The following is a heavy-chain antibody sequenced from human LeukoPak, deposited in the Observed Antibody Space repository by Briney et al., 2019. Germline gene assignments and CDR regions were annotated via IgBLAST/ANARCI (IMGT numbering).Heavy chain of an antibody. J-gene: IGHJ4*02. V-gene: IGHV3-7*01. CDR1: GFTFSTFW. CDR2: MKQDGSAK. D-gene: IGHD5-12*01. Sequence: AGGSLRLSCVASGFTFSTFWMAWVRQAPGQGLEWVANMKQDGSAKHYVDSVKGRFTISRDNAKNSLYLQMNSLRAEDTAVYYCARDVDGNFDYWGQGTLVTVSA. CDR3: ARDVDGNFDY.